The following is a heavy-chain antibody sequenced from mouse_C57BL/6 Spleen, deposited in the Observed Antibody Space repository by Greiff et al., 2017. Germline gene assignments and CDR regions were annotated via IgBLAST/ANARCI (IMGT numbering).Heavy chain of an antibody. V-gene: IGHV1-63*01. CDR1: GYTFTNYW. Sequence: VQLQQSGAELVRPGTSVKMSCKASGYTFTNYWIGWAKQRPGHGLEWIGVIYPGGGYTNYNEKVKGKATLTADKSSSTAYMQFSSLTSEDSDIYYCARSSGPTGGDFDYWGQGTTLTVSS. J-gene: IGHJ2*01. D-gene: IGHD1-1*01. CDR3: ARSSGPTGGDFDY. CDR2: IYPGGGYT.